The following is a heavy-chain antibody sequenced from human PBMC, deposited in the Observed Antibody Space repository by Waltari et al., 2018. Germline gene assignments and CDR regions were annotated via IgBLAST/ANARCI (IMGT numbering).Heavy chain of an antibody. D-gene: IGHD4-17*01. CDR2: VDPEDGET. V-gene: IGHV1-69-2*01. CDR3: ARGRIYGDSRLNWFDP. CDR1: GYTFTDYY. Sequence: EVQLVQSGAEVKKPGATVKISCKVSGYTFTDYYMHWVQQAPGKGLEWMGLVDPEDGETIYAQKFQGRVTITADESTSTAYMELSSLRSEDTAVYYCARGRIYGDSRLNWFDPWGQGTLVTVSS. J-gene: IGHJ5*02.